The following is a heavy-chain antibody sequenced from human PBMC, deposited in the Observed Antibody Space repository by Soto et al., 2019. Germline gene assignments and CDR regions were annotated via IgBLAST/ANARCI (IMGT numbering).Heavy chain of an antibody. Sequence: ASVKVSCKASGYTFTSYDINWVRQATGQGLEWMGWMNPNSGNTGYAQKFQGRVTMTRNTSISTAYMELSSLRSEDTAVYYCARALHYDYIWGSYRYTDGPYSWFDPWGQGTLVTVSS. J-gene: IGHJ5*02. CDR2: MNPNSGNT. CDR3: ARALHYDYIWGSYRYTDGPYSWFDP. CDR1: GYTFTSYD. V-gene: IGHV1-8*01. D-gene: IGHD3-16*02.